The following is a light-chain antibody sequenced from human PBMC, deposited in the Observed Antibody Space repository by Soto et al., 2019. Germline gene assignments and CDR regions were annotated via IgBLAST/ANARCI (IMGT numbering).Light chain of an antibody. CDR1: QSISSW. V-gene: IGKV1-5*01. J-gene: IGKJ1*01. CDR3: QPYNSYS. CDR2: DGS. Sequence: DIQMTQHNSTLSASVGDRVTITCRASQSISSWLAWYQQKPGKAPKLLIYDGSNLESGVPSRFSGSGSGTEFTLTFSSLQPDDFATYYCQPYNSYSFGQGTKVDI.